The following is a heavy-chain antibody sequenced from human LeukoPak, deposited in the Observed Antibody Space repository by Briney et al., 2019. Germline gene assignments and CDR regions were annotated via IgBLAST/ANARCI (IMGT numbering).Heavy chain of an antibody. CDR1: GGSISSYY. J-gene: IGHJ6*03. CDR2: IYTSGST. Sequence: SETLSLTCTVSGGSISSYYWSWIRQPPGKGLEWIGYIYTSGSTNYNPSLKIRVTISVDKSKNQFSLKLSSVTAADTAVYYCARQLGTYYYYMDVWGKGTTVTVSS. D-gene: IGHD7-27*01. V-gene: IGHV4-4*09. CDR3: ARQLGTYYYYMDV.